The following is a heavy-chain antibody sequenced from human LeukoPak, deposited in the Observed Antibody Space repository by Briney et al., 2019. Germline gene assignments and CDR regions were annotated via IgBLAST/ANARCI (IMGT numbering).Heavy chain of an antibody. Sequence: PGGSLRLSCAASGFTFSSYGMHWVRQAPGKGLEWVAVIWYDGSNKYYADSVKGRFTISRDNAKNSLYLQMNSLRDEDTAVYYCARGLPFYSSGWYFDYWGQGTLVTVSS. CDR1: GFTFSSYG. D-gene: IGHD6-19*01. CDR2: IWYDGSNK. CDR3: ARGLPFYSSGWYFDY. V-gene: IGHV3-33*01. J-gene: IGHJ4*02.